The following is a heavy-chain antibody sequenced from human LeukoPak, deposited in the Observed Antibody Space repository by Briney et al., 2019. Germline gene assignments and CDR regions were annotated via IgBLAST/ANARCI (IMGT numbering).Heavy chain of an antibody. CDR2: VYNSRRT. D-gene: IGHD3-10*01. CDR1: GGSISSNY. J-gene: IGHJ6*02. CDR3: ARCPCYGAGYYHYYHLDV. Sequence: SETLSLTCSVSGGSISSNYWSWIRQPPGKGLEWIGYVYNSRRTSYNPSLKSRVTISVDTSKNQFSLQLRSVTAADTAVYYCARCPCYGAGYYHYYHLDVWGQGATVTVSS. V-gene: IGHV4-59*01.